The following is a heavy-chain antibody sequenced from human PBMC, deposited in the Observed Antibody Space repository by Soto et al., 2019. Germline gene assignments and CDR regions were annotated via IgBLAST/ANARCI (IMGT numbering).Heavy chain of an antibody. Sequence: EVQLLESGGGLVQPGGSLRLSCAASGFTFSSYAMSWVRQAPGKGLEWVSAISGSGGSTYYADSVKGRFTISRDNSKNTLYLLMNSLRAEDTAVYYCAKDGSSLLLHDYWGQGTLVTVSS. J-gene: IGHJ4*02. CDR2: ISGSGGST. D-gene: IGHD3-22*01. CDR1: GFTFSSYA. V-gene: IGHV3-23*01. CDR3: AKDGSSLLLHDY.